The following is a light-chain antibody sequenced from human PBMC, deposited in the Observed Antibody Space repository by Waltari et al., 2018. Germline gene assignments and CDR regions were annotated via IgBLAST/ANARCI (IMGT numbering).Light chain of an antibody. J-gene: IGKJ1*01. Sequence: DIVMTQSPASLAVSLGERATINCKSSQGVLYSSKNKNYLAWYQQKPGQPPNLLIYWASTRESGVPDRFSGSGSGTDFTLTISSLQAEDVAVYYCQQYYSTPPRTFGQGTKVEIK. CDR2: WAS. CDR3: QQYYSTPPRT. CDR1: QGVLYSSKNKNY. V-gene: IGKV4-1*01.